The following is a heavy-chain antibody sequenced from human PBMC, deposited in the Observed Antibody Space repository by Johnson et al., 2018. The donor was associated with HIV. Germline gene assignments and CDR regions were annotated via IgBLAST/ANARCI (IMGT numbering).Heavy chain of an antibody. V-gene: IGHV3-64*04. CDR2: ISSNGGST. Sequence: QVQLVESGGGLVQPGGSLRLSCAASGFTFSSYAMHWVRQAPGKGLEYVSAISSNGGSTYYANSVKGRFSVSRDNSKNTLYLQMNSLRAEDTAVYYCENTSTGSGSFGAFDIWGQGTMVTVSS. D-gene: IGHD3-10*01. CDR3: ENTSTGSGSFGAFDI. CDR1: GFTFSSYA. J-gene: IGHJ3*02.